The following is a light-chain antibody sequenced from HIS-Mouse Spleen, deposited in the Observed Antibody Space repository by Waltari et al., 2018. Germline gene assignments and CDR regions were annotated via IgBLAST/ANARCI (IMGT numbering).Light chain of an antibody. CDR3: SSYAGSNNWV. J-gene: IGLJ3*02. V-gene: IGLV2-8*01. Sequence: QSALTQPPSASGSPGQSVTISCTGTSSDVGGYNYVSWYQQHPGKAPKCMIYEVSKRPSGVPDRFSGSKSGNTASLTGSGLQAEDEADYYCSSYAGSNNWVVGGGTKLTVL. CDR2: EVS. CDR1: SSDVGGYNY.